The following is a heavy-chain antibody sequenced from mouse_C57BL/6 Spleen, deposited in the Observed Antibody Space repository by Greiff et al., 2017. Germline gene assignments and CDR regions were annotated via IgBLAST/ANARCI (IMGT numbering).Heavy chain of an antibody. D-gene: IGHD1-1*01. J-gene: IGHJ4*01. CDR2: IYPGAGDT. CDR3: ARYYYDAMDY. Sequence: QVQLQQSGPELVKPGASVTISCKASGYAFSSSWMNWVKQRPGKGLEWIGRIYPGAGDTNYNGKFKGKATLTADKSSSTAYMQLSSLTSEDSAVYFCARYYYDAMDYWGQGTSVTVSS. V-gene: IGHV1-82*01. CDR1: GYAFSSSW.